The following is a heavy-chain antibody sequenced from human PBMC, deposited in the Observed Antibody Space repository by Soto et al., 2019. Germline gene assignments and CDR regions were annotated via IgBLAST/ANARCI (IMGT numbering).Heavy chain of an antibody. Sequence: QVQLVQSGAEVKKPGASVKVSCKASGYTFTSYDINWVRQATGQGLEWMGWMNPNSGNTGYAQKFQGRVTMTRNTSISTAYVELSSLRSENTAVYYWVLVPAAIDPSFDYWGQGTLVTVSS. V-gene: IGHV1-8*01. D-gene: IGHD2-2*02. CDR2: MNPNSGNT. J-gene: IGHJ4*02. CDR1: GYTFTSYD. CDR3: VLVPAAIDPSFDY.